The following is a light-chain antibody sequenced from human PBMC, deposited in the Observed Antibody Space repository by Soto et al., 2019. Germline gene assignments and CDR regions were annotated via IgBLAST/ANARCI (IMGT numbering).Light chain of an antibody. CDR1: SSDVGGYNY. Sequence: QSALTQPRSVSGSLGQSVTISCTGTSSDVGGYNYVSWYQQHPGKAPKLIIYDVSERPSGVPDRFSGSKSGNTAYLTISGLQAEDEADYCCCSYAGSYSYVVFGGGTKLTVL. CDR2: DVS. CDR3: CSYAGSYSYVV. V-gene: IGLV2-11*01. J-gene: IGLJ2*01.